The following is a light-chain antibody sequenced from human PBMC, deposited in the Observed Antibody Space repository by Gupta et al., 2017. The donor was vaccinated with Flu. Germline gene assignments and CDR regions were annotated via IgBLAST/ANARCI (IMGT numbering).Light chain of an antibody. CDR1: QSVSSY. CDR3: QQRSNCPQVFT. CDR2: DAS. J-gene: IGKJ3*01. Sequence: ELVLPQSPATLSLPPGERATLSCRASQSVSSYLAWYQQKPGQAPRLLSDDASNRATGIPARVSCSVSGTDFTLTISSLEPEDFAFEDCQQRSNCPQVFTCGTGTKVDIK. V-gene: IGKV3-11*01.